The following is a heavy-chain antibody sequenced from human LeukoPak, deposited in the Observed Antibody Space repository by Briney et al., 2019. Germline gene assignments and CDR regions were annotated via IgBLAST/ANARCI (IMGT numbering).Heavy chain of an antibody. D-gene: IGHD5-24*01. V-gene: IGHV4-59*01. CDR2: VSYAGST. Sequence: SETLSLTCTVSGVPITTFYWSWIRQPPGKGLEWIGSVSYAGSTNYNPSLKSRVTLSKDTSNNQFSLRLSSVTTADTGLYFCARDRTRDGYNYGGSSYYYGLDVWGRGTTVSVSS. CDR3: ARDRTRDGYNYGGSSYYYGLDV. J-gene: IGHJ6*02. CDR1: GVPITTFY.